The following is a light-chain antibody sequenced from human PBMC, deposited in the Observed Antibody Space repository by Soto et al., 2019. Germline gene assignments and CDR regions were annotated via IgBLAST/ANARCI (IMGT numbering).Light chain of an antibody. Sequence: EIVLTQSPGTLSLSPGERATLSCRASPSVTNFLAWYQQKPGQAPRLLIYGAFNRATGIPARFSGSGSGTGFTLTISRLEPEDFSVYYCHQYGTAPLTFGPGTKVDIK. V-gene: IGKV3-20*01. CDR1: PSVTNF. CDR2: GAF. J-gene: IGKJ3*01. CDR3: HQYGTAPLT.